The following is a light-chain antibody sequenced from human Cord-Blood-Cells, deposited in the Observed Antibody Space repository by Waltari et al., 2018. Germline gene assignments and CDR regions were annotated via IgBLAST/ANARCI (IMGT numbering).Light chain of an antibody. CDR3: QQYYSTPPT. V-gene: IGKV4-1*01. CDR2: WAS. CDR1: QSVLYSSNNKNY. J-gene: IGKJ1*01. Sequence: ATINCKSSQSVLYSSNNKNYLVWYQQKPGQPPKLLIYWASTRESGVPDRFSGSGSGTDFTLTISSLQAEDVAVYYCQQYYSTPPTFGQGTKVEIK.